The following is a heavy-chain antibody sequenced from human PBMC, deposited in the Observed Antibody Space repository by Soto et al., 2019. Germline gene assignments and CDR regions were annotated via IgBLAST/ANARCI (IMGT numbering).Heavy chain of an antibody. CDR3: AKDGCSSTSCYIWRWFDP. D-gene: IGHD2-2*02. V-gene: IGHV3-30*18. Sequence: PGGSLRLSCAASGFTFSSYGMHWVRQAPGKGLEWVAVISYDGSNKYYADSVKGRFTISRDNSKNTLYLQMNSLRAEDTAVYYCAKDGCSSTSCYIWRWFDPWGQGTLVTVSS. CDR1: GFTFSSYG. J-gene: IGHJ5*02. CDR2: ISYDGSNK.